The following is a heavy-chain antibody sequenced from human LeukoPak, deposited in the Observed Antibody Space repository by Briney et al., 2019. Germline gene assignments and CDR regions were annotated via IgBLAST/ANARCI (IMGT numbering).Heavy chain of an antibody. CDR2: ISGSGGST. CDR3: AKDSGYSSGWYSPYYYYYYMDV. Sequence: GGSLRLSCAASGFTFSSYAMSWVRQAPGKGLEWVSAISGSGGSTYYADSVKGRFTISRDNSKNTLYLQMNSLRAEDTAVYYCAKDSGYSSGWYSPYYYYYYMDVWGKGTTVTVSS. J-gene: IGHJ6*03. CDR1: GFTFSSYA. D-gene: IGHD6-19*01. V-gene: IGHV3-23*01.